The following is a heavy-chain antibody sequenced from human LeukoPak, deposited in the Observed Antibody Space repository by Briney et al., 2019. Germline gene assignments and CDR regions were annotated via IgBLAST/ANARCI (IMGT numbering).Heavy chain of an antibody. Sequence: PSQTLSLTCTVSGGSISSGSYYWSWIRQPPGKGLEWIGYIYYSGSTTYNPSLKSRVTISVDTSKNQFSLKLSSVTAADTAVYYCARGVWFDPWGQGTLVTVSS. CDR1: GGSISSGSYY. J-gene: IGHJ5*02. CDR3: ARGVWFDP. CDR2: IYYSGST. V-gene: IGHV4-61*01.